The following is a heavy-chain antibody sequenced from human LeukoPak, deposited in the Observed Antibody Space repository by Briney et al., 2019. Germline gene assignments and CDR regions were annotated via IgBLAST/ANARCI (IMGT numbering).Heavy chain of an antibody. J-gene: IGHJ4*01. V-gene: IGHV3-53*01. CDR2: LDSGGSA. D-gene: IGHD5-18*01. CDR3: ATGRIQLWYAY. Sequence: GGSLRLSCAASGFTLSSNYMSWVRQAPGKGLEWVSLLDSGGSAFYADSMKGRFTISRDNSKNTLYLRMNSLRAEDTAVYYCATGRIQLWYAYWGHGTLVTVSS. CDR1: GFTLSSNY.